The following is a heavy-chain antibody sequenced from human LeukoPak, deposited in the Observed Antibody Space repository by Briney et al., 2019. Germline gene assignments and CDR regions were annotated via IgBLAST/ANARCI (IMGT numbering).Heavy chain of an antibody. CDR3: ARAHMVRSYGMDV. D-gene: IGHD3-10*01. Sequence: PGGSLRLSCAASGFTVSSNYMSWVRQAPGKGLEWVSVIYSGGSTYYADSVKGRFTISRDNSKNTLYLQMNSLRAEDTAVYYCARAHMVRSYGMDVWGQGTTVTVSS. J-gene: IGHJ6*02. CDR1: GFTVSSNY. V-gene: IGHV3-66*01. CDR2: IYSGGST.